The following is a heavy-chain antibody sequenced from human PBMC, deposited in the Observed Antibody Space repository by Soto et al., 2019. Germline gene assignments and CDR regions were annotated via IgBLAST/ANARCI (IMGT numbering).Heavy chain of an antibody. D-gene: IGHD4-17*01. J-gene: IGHJ5*02. CDR1: GCSMNFYY. CDR2: IYYNGNT. V-gene: IGHV4-59*08. Sequence: SETLSLTCSVSGCSMNFYYWSWIRQPPGKGLDWIGDIYYNGNTNYSPSLKSRVTISVDTSQNQISLTLSSVTAADTAVYYCARGGGDYPWFDLWGQGTLVTVSS. CDR3: ARGGGDYPWFDL.